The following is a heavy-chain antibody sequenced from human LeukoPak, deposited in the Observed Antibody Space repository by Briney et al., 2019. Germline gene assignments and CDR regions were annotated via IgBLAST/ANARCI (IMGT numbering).Heavy chain of an antibody. V-gene: IGHV3-9*01. CDR2: ISWNSGSI. J-gene: IGHJ4*02. D-gene: IGHD6-13*01. Sequence: GGSLRLSCAASGFTFDDYAMHWVRQAPGKGLEWVSGISWNSGSIGYADPVKGRFTISRDNAKNSLYLQMNSLRAEDTALYYCAKASDSSAVYYFDYWGQGTLVTVSS. CDR1: GFTFDDYA. CDR3: AKASDSSAVYYFDY.